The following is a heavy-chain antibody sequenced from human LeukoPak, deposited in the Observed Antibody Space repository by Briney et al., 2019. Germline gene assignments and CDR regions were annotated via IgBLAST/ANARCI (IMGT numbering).Heavy chain of an antibody. CDR2: IWYDGSNK. Sequence: GGSLRLSCAASGFTFSSYGMHWVRQAPGKGLEWVAVIWYDGSNKYYADSVKGRFTITRDNSKNTLYLQKNSLRAEDTAVYYCAREALFYYDSSGYYSSWGQGTLVTVTS. D-gene: IGHD3-22*01. CDR3: AREALFYYDSSGYYSS. J-gene: IGHJ4*02. CDR1: GFTFSSYG. V-gene: IGHV3-33*01.